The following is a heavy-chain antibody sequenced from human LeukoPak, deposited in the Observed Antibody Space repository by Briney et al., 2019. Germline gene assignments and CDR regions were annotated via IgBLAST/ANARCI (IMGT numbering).Heavy chain of an antibody. V-gene: IGHV3-23*01. D-gene: IGHD2-2*01. J-gene: IGHJ4*02. CDR2: ISVSGTNT. CDR3: AKGEVVVPAASDY. CDR1: GFTFISYA. Sequence: GGSLRLSCAASGFTFISYAMNWVRQAPGKGLEWVSSISVSGTNTYYADSVKGRFTISRDNSKNTLYLQMNSLRAEDTAVYYCAKGEVVVPAASDYWGQGTLVTVSS.